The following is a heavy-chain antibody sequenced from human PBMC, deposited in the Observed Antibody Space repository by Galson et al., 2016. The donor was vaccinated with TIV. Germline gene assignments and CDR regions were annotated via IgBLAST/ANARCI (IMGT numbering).Heavy chain of an antibody. V-gene: IGHV1-18*04. J-gene: IGHJ6*02. CDR1: GYTFTSTG. D-gene: IGHD5-18*01. CDR2: ISAYSGHT. Sequence: SVKVSCKASGYTFTSTGISWVRQAPGRGLEWMGWISAYSGHTNYAQKFQGRLTMTRDTSTTTAYLELGSLRPDDTAVYYCARVGPYTAMDDYYYYGLDVWGQGTTVTVAS. CDR3: ARVGPYTAMDDYYYYGLDV.